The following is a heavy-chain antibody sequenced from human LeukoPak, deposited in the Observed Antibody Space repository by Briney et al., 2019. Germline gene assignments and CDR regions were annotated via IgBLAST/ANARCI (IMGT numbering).Heavy chain of an antibody. CDR3: ARDKRIRYYYGSGSYYNTLEDDAFDI. V-gene: IGHV4-30-4*02. Sequence: SETLSLTCTVSGGSISSNDHYWSWIRQPPGKGLEWIGYIYYSGSSYYNPSLKGRVTISVDTSKNQFSLKLSSVTAADTAVYYCARDKRIRYYYGSGSYYNTLEDDAFDIWGQGTMVTVSS. J-gene: IGHJ3*02. CDR1: GGSISSNDHY. D-gene: IGHD3-10*01. CDR2: IYYSGSS.